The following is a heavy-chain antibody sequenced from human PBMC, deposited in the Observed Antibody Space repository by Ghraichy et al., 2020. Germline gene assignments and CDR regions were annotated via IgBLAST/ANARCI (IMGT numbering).Heavy chain of an antibody. CDR1: GGSISSGGYY. D-gene: IGHD2-2*01. J-gene: IGHJ5*02. Sequence: SETLSLTCTVSGGSISSGGYYWSGIRQHPGKGLEWIGYIYYSGSTYYNPSLKSRVTISVDTSKNQFSLKLSSVTAADTAVYYCARVVETVVVPAATYNWFDPWGQGTLVTVSS. CDR2: IYYSGST. V-gene: IGHV4-31*03. CDR3: ARVVETVVVPAATYNWFDP.